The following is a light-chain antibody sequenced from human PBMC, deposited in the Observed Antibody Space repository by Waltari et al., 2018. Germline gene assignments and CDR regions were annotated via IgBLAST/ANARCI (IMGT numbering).Light chain of an antibody. Sequence: DIQMTQSPSSVSVFVGDRVTITCRASQSISNWLAWYQQKPGKAPKLLIYGASDLHSGVPSRFSGSGAGTDFTLTISSLQAEDFATYYCQQVNSFPATFGGGTTVEIK. V-gene: IGKV1-12*01. CDR1: QSISNW. J-gene: IGKJ4*01. CDR3: QQVNSFPAT. CDR2: GAS.